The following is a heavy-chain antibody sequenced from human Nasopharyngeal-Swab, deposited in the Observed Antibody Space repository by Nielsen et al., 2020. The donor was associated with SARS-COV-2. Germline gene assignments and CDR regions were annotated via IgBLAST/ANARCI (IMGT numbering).Heavy chain of an antibody. V-gene: IGHV1-2*06. CDR2: INPNNGGS. CDR1: GYTFTGYY. CDR3: ARTLQLVRPFDY. J-gene: IGHJ4*02. Sequence: SVKVSCKTSGYTFTGYYIHWVRQAPGQGFEWMGRINPNNGGSNYAQKFQGRVTMTRDTSISTAYMEISSLRSDDTAKYYCARTLQLVRPFDYWGQGTLVSVSS. D-gene: IGHD1-7*01.